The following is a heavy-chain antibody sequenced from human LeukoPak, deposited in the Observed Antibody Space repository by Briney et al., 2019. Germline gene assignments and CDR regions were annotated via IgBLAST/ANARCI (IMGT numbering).Heavy chain of an antibody. D-gene: IGHD3-22*01. Sequence: PSETLSLTCTVSGGSISSYYWSWIRQPPGKGQEWIGYIYYSGSTNYNPSLKSRVTISVDTSKNQFSLKLSSVTAPDTAVYYCARGDSSGYYYLVAFDIWGQGTMVTVSS. CDR3: ARGDSSGYYYLVAFDI. J-gene: IGHJ3*02. CDR1: GGSISSYY. V-gene: IGHV4-59*01. CDR2: IYYSGST.